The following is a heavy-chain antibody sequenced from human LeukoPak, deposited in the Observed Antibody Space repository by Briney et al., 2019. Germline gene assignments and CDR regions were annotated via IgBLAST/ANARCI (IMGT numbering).Heavy chain of an antibody. CDR2: ISSSSSSI. CDR1: GFTFSSYE. Sequence: GGSLRLSCAASGFTFSSYEMNWVRQAPGKGLEWVSYISSSSSSIYYADSVKGRFTISRDNAKNSLYLQMNSLRAEDTALYYCAKDLSGSGSYSFDIWGQGTMVTVSS. V-gene: IGHV3-48*03. J-gene: IGHJ3*02. CDR3: AKDLSGSGSYSFDI. D-gene: IGHD3-10*01.